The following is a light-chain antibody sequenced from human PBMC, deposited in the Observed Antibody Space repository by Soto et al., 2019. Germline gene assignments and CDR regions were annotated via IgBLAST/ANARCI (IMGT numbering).Light chain of an antibody. Sequence: QSVLTQPHSASGTPGQRVTISCSGSSSNIGSNTVNWYQQLPGTAPKLLIYTNNQRPSGVPDRFSGSKSGTSASLAISGLQSEDEADYYCAAWDHSLNGYVFGTGTKVTVL. CDR3: AAWDHSLNGYV. CDR2: TNN. CDR1: SSNIGSNT. J-gene: IGLJ1*01. V-gene: IGLV1-44*01.